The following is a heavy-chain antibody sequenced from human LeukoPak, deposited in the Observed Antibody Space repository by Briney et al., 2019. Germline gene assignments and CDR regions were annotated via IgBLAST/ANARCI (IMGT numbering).Heavy chain of an antibody. CDR1: GFRFNTYW. CDR3: ARENSKDAFDI. J-gene: IGHJ3*02. D-gene: IGHD2-21*01. CDR2: IYSGGST. Sequence: PGGSLRLSCAASGFRFNTYWMSWVRQAPGKGLEWVSVIYSGGSTYYADSVKGRFTISRDNSKNTLYLQMNSLGAEDTAVYYCARENSKDAFDIWGQGTMVTVSS. V-gene: IGHV3-53*01.